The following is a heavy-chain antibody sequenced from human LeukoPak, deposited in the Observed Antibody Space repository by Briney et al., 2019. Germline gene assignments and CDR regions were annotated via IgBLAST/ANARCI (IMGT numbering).Heavy chain of an antibody. Sequence: PSETLSLTCTVSGGSISGYYWNWIRQPPGQGLEWIGYTSDSGGHTDYKPSLKSRVAISVDTSKNQFSLKLTSATAADTAVYYCARDTYYYDSSGYYRNAFDIWGQGTMVTVSS. D-gene: IGHD3-22*01. J-gene: IGHJ3*02. CDR3: ARDTYYYDSSGYYRNAFDI. CDR2: TSDSGGHT. CDR1: GGSISGYY. V-gene: IGHV4-59*01.